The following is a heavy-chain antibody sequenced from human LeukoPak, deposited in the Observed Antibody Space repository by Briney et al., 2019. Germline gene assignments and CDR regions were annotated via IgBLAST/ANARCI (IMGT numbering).Heavy chain of an antibody. CDR3: ARDPTVTNVHDAFDM. CDR2: INRDGTHK. CDR1: GXXLSNFW. D-gene: IGHD4-17*01. J-gene: IGHJ3*02. Sequence: GGSLRLSCAASGXXLSNFWMNWVXXAXGXXXXXXAIINRDGTHKEYVDSVKGRFTISRDSAKNSLYLQMNSLRAEDTAVYYCARDPTVTNVHDAFDMWGQGTMVTVSS. V-gene: IGHV3-7*03.